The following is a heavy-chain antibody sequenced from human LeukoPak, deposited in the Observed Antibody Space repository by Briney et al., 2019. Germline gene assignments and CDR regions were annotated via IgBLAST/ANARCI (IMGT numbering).Heavy chain of an antibody. CDR2: IYYSGST. J-gene: IGHJ4*02. CDR3: TRWTHYQPFDY. V-gene: IGHV4-59*11. CDR1: GGSISSHY. Sequence: SETLSLTRTVSGGSISSHYWSWIRQPPGRGLEWIGYIYYSGSTNYNPSLKSRVTISVDTSKNQFSLKLSSVTAADTAVYYCTRWTHYQPFDYWGQGTLVTVSS. D-gene: IGHD3/OR15-3a*01.